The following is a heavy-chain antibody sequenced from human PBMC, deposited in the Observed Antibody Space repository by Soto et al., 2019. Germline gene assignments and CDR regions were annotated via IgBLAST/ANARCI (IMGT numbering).Heavy chain of an antibody. CDR2: ISGSGGST. CDR3: AKVPKATRTFDY. J-gene: IGHJ4*02. Sequence: EVQLLDSGGGFVQPGGSLRLSCAASGFTFSGYTMNWVRQAPGKGLEWVSGISGSGGSTYYADSVKGRFTISRDNSKNTLYLQMNSLRAEDTAVYYCAKVPKATRTFDYWGQGTLVTVSS. V-gene: IGHV3-23*01. CDR1: GFTFSGYT. D-gene: IGHD2-15*01.